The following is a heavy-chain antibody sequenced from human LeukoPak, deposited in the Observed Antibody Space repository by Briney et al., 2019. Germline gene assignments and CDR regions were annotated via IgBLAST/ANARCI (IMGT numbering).Heavy chain of an antibody. CDR2: MNPNSDNT. D-gene: IGHD1-26*01. CDR3: ARIRGATFYFDY. CDR1: GYTFTNYD. J-gene: IGHJ4*02. V-gene: IGHV1-8*01. Sequence: ASVTVSFTASGYTFTNYDINWVRQATGQGLEWMGWMNPNSDNTGYAQKFHGRVTMTRNTSISTAYMELSSLRSEDTAVYYCARIRGATFYFDYWGQGTLVTVSS.